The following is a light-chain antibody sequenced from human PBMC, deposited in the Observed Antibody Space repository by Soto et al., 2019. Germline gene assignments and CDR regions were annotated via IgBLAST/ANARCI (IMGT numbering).Light chain of an antibody. J-gene: IGLJ3*02. V-gene: IGLV2-23*02. CDR3: CSFAGSVTFVV. CDR1: SSDVGTYKP. Sequence: QSALTQPASVSGSPGQSITISCTGTSSDVGTYKPVSWYQQHPGKAPKVIIYDDIKRPSGVSNRFSGSKSGNTASLTISGLQAEDEADYYCCSFAGSVTFVVFGGGTKLTVL. CDR2: DDI.